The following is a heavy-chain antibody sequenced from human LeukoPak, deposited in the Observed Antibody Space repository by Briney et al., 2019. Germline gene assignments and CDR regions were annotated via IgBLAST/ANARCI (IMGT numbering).Heavy chain of an antibody. D-gene: IGHD6-13*01. Sequence: GESLKISCKGSGYSFTSYWIGWVRQMPGKGLEWMGIICPGDYDTRYSPSFQGQVTISAAKSISTAYLQWSSLKASDTAMYYCARMNHSSWYSVGPFDYWGQGTLVTVSS. CDR3: ARMNHSSWYSVGPFDY. J-gene: IGHJ4*02. CDR1: GYSFTSYW. V-gene: IGHV5-51*01. CDR2: ICPGDYDT.